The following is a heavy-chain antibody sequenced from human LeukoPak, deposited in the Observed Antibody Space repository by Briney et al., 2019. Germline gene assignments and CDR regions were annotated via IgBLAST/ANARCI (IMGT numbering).Heavy chain of an antibody. CDR2: IYYSGST. J-gene: IGHJ4*02. CDR1: GGSISSYY. D-gene: IGHD2-21*02. Sequence: SETLSLTCTVSGGSISSYYWSWIRQPPWKGLEWIGYIYYSGSTNYNPSLKSRVTISVDTSKNQFSLKLSSVTAADTAVYYCASGGDCGGDCLGYWGQGTLVTVSS. CDR3: ASGGDCGGDCLGY. V-gene: IGHV4-59*01.